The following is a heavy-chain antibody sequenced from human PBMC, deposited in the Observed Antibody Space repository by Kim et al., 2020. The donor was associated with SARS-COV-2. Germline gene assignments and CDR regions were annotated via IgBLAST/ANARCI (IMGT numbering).Heavy chain of an antibody. Sequence: SETLSLTCTVSGDSISAYYWNWIRQSPGKGLEWIGYVYFRGTTNYNPSLKSRVTISIDMSKSQFSLKLNSVTAADTAVYYCARRETRDLFTSDWGFFDYWGQGSLVTVSS. CDR3: ARRETRDLFTSDWGFFDY. D-gene: IGHD7-27*01. J-gene: IGHJ4*02. CDR2: VYFRGTT. CDR1: GDSISAYY. V-gene: IGHV4-59*08.